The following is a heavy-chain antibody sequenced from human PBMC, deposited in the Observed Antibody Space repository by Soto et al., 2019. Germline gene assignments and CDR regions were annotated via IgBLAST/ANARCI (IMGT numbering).Heavy chain of an antibody. CDR3: ATRDYYDSRNFYYYYFDY. V-gene: IGHV3-23*01. CDR2: ISGRGDST. D-gene: IGHD3-22*01. Sequence: EVQLLESGGGLLQPGGSLRLSCAASGFRFSNYAMSWVRQAPGKGLEWVSGISGRGDSTYYADSVKGRFTISRDNSKNTLYLQMHSLRAEDTAVYYCATRDYYDSRNFYYYYFDYWGRGTLVTVSS. J-gene: IGHJ4*02. CDR1: GFRFSNYA.